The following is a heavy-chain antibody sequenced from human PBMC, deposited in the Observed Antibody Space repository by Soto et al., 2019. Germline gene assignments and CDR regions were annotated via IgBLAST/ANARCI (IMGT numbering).Heavy chain of an antibody. D-gene: IGHD4-17*01. V-gene: IGHV3-30*18. J-gene: IGHJ4*02. CDR2: ISYDGSNK. CDR3: AKAGVTTYPPVY. Sequence: QVQLVESGGGVVQPGRSLRLSCAASGFTFSSYGMHWVRQAPGKGLEWVAVISYDGSNKYYADSVKGRFTISRDNSKNTLYLQMNSLRAEDTAVYYCAKAGVTTYPPVYWGQGTLVTVSS. CDR1: GFTFSSYG.